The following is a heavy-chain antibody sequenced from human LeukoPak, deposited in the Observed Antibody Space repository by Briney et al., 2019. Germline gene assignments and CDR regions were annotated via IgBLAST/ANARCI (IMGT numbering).Heavy chain of an antibody. CDR1: GGSISSYY. V-gene: IGHV4-4*07. J-gene: IGHJ3*02. D-gene: IGHD4-17*01. CDR3: ARQGAGYGDYGDAFDI. Sequence: TSETLSLTCTVSGGSISSYYWSWIRQPAGKGLEWIGRIYTSGSTNYNPSLKSRVTMSVDTSKNQFSLKLSSVTAADTAVYYCARQGAGYGDYGDAFDIWGQGTMVTVSS. CDR2: IYTSGST.